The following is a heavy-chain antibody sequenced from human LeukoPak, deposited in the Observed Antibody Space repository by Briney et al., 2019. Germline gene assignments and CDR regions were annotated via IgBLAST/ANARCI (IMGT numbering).Heavy chain of an antibody. Sequence: SETLSLTCTVSGGSISSYYWSWIRQPPGKGLEWIGYIHDSGSTNYNPSLKSRVTISVDTSKNRFSLRLSSVTAADTAVYYCARDRREQYCSGGSCYSALGFFDYWGQGTLVTVSS. V-gene: IGHV4-59*01. D-gene: IGHD2-15*01. CDR2: IHDSGST. CDR1: GGSISSYY. CDR3: ARDRREQYCSGGSCYSALGFFDY. J-gene: IGHJ4*02.